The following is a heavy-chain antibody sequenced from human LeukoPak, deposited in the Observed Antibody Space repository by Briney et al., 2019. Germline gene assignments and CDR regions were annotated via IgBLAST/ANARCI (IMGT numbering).Heavy chain of an antibody. CDR2: IGTAGDT. CDR3: ARDRSNGMDV. CDR1: GFTFSSYD. V-gene: IGHV3-13*01. J-gene: IGHJ6*02. D-gene: IGHD3-10*01. Sequence: GGSLRLSCAASGFTFSSYDMHWVRHAPGKGLEWVSAIGTAGDTYYPGSVKGRFTISRENAKNSLYLQMNSLRAGDTAVYYCARDRSNGMDVWGQGTTVTVSS.